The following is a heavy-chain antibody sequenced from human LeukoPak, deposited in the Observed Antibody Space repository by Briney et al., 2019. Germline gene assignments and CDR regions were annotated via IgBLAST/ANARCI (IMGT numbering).Heavy chain of an antibody. D-gene: IGHD3-9*01. Sequence: ASVKASCKASGGTFSSYAISWVRQAPGQGLEWMGGIISIFGTANYAQKFQGRVTITADKSTSTAYMELSSLRSEDTAVYYCARTPEYYDILTGGYYYFDYWGQGTLVTVSS. CDR3: ARTPEYYDILTGGYYYFDY. CDR1: GGTFSSYA. V-gene: IGHV1-69*06. CDR2: IISIFGTA. J-gene: IGHJ4*02.